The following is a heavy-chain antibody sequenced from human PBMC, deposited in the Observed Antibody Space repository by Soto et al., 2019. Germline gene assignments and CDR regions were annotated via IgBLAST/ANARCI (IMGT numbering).Heavy chain of an antibody. Sequence: RESLKISCEASGYSFTSYWIGWVRQMPGKGLEWMGIIYPGDSDTRYSPSFQGQVAMSVDKSISTAYLQWNSLKASDTAMYYCARHFGRQQLPQLRVGLGSSWSRFDPWGQGTLVTVSS. CDR1: GYSFTSYW. J-gene: IGHJ5*02. CDR2: IYPGDSDT. V-gene: IGHV5-51*01. CDR3: ARHFGRQQLPQLRVGLGSSWSRFDP. D-gene: IGHD6-13*01.